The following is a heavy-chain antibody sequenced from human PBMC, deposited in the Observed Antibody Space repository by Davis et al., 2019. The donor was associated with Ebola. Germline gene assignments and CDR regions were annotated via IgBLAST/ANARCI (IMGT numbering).Heavy chain of an antibody. J-gene: IGHJ6*02. CDR1: GGTFSSYA. Sequence: AASVKVSCKASGGTFSSYAFSWVRQAPGQGLEWMGWISAYNGNTNYAQKLQGRVTMTTDTSTSTAYMELRSLRSDDTAVYYCARDVEVVGIAAGSYLYYYYGMDVWGQGTTVTVSS. CDR3: ARDVEVVGIAAGSYLYYYYGMDV. V-gene: IGHV1-18*01. CDR2: ISAYNGNT. D-gene: IGHD3-10*01.